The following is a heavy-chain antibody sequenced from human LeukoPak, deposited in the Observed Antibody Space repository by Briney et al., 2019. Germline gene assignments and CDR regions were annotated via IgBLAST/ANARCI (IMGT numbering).Heavy chain of an antibody. CDR2: IYYNGNT. J-gene: IGHJ3*02. CDR1: GASLSSSY. D-gene: IGHD3-22*01. Sequence: SGTLSLTCTVSGASLSSSYWSWIRQPPGKRLEWIGYIYYNGNTNSNPSLKSRVTISADTSKNRFLLKLTSVTAADTALHYCVKGNYDNRGYSNAFDIWGQGTMVTVSS. CDR3: VKGNYDNRGYSNAFDI. V-gene: IGHV4-59*01.